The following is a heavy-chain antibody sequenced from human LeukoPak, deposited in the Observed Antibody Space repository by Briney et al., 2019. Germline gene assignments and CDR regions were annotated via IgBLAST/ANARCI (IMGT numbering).Heavy chain of an antibody. D-gene: IGHD3-3*01. V-gene: IGHV4-39*01. CDR1: GGSISSSSYY. J-gene: IGHJ4*02. CDR3: ASYDFWSGCFGY. Sequence: PSETLSLTCTVSGGSISSSSYYWGWIRQPPGKGLEWIGSIYYSGSTYYNPSLKSRVTISVDTSKNQFSLKLSFVTAADTAVYYCASYDFWSGCFGYWGQGTLVTVSS. CDR2: IYYSGST.